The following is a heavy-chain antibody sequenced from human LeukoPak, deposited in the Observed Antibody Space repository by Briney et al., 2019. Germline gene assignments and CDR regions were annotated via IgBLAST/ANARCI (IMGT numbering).Heavy chain of an antibody. CDR3: AREFEPDYFDY. CDR2: ISSSGLYI. D-gene: IGHD1-14*01. J-gene: IGHJ4*02. Sequence: GGSLRLSCTVSGFTFSGYTMHWVRQAPGKGLERVSSISSSGLYIYFADSLRGRFTISRDNAKNSLYLQVNSLRAEDTAVYYCAREFEPDYFDYWGQGTLVTLSS. V-gene: IGHV3-21*01. CDR1: GFTFSGYT.